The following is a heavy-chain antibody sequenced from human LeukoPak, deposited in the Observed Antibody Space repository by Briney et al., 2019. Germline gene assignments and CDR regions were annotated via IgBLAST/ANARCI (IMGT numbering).Heavy chain of an antibody. CDR3: ARGMRTFDY. Sequence: SETLSVTCTVSGDSISGSTYYWGWIRQPPGKGLEWIGSIYCTGTTYYNPSFKSRVTISVDTSKNQLSLKLSSVTAADTAVYYCARGMRTFDYWGQGTLVTVSS. J-gene: IGHJ4*02. CDR2: IYCTGTT. CDR1: GDSISGSTYY. V-gene: IGHV4-39*01.